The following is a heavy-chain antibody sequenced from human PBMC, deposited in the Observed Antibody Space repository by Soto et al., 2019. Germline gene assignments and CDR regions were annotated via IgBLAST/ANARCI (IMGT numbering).Heavy chain of an antibody. D-gene: IGHD6-13*01. CDR1: GFTFSNYA. Sequence: EVQLLESGGGLVQPGGSLRLSCAASGFTFSNYAVTWVRQAPGKGLEWVSTISGSGGSTYYADSVKGRFTISRDNSKNTLYLQMNSLRAEDTAVYYCAKDRGSSWYEIDYRGLGTLVTVSS. J-gene: IGHJ4*02. CDR2: ISGSGGST. CDR3: AKDRGSSWYEIDY. V-gene: IGHV3-23*01.